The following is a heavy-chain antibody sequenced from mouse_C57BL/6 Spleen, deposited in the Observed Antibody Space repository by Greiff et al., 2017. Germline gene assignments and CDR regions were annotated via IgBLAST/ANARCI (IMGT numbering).Heavy chain of an antibody. V-gene: IGHV5-4*01. Sequence: EVQLQQSGGGLVKPGGSLKLSCAASGFTFSSYAMSWVRQTPEKRLEWVATISDGGSYTYYPDNVKGRFTISRDNAKNNLYLQMSHLKSEDTAMYYCATDPFTTVVEYYAMDYWGQGTSVTVSS. J-gene: IGHJ4*01. CDR3: ATDPFTTVVEYYAMDY. CDR2: ISDGGSYT. CDR1: GFTFSSYA. D-gene: IGHD1-1*01.